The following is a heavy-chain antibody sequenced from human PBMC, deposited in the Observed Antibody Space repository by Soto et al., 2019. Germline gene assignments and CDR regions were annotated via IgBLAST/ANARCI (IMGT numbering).Heavy chain of an antibody. V-gene: IGHV4-31*03. CDR2: IQYSGDS. CDR3: ARDVNDSSGSQGFDY. J-gene: IGHJ4*02. Sequence: TLSLTCTVIGDSVSSNNYYWSWIRQRPGKGREWIGYIQYSGDSYDNPSLTSRITMSMDVSKHQFSLNLRSVTAAATAIYYGARDVNDSSGSQGFDYWGQGTLVTVSS. CDR1: GDSVSSNNYY. D-gene: IGHD3-22*01.